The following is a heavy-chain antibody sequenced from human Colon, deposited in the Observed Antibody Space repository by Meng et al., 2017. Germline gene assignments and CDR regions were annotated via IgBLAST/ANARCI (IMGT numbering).Heavy chain of an antibody. CDR1: GGSISGGDW. CDR3: ARVGPGELPNFFDP. CDR2: IDHTGNT. D-gene: IGHD1-7*01. Sequence: VPVEGRGPGLGQPSGTLSLTCAVSGGSISGGDWWSWVRQPPGKGLEWIAEIDHTGNTNYNPSLKSRVTISVDKSKNQFSLKLSFMTAADTAVYYCARVGPGELPNFFDPWGQGTLVTVFS. V-gene: IGHV4-4*02. J-gene: IGHJ5*02.